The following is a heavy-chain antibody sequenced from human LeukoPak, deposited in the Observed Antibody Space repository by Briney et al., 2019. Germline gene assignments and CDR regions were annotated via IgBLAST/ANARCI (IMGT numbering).Heavy chain of an antibody. J-gene: IGHJ4*02. V-gene: IGHV4-34*01. Sequence: KPSETLSLTCAVYGGSFSGYYWSWIRQPPGKGLEWIGEINHSGSTNYNPSLKSRVTISVDTSKNQFSLKLSSVTAADTAVYYCARRRRDGNGYYYDDYWGQGTLVTVSS. CDR1: GGSFSGYY. D-gene: IGHD3-22*01. CDR3: ARRRRDGNGYYYDDY. CDR2: INHSGST.